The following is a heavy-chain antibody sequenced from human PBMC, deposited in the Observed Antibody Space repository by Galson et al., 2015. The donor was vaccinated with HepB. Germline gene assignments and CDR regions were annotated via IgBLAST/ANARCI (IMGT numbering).Heavy chain of an antibody. CDR3: ASAGRYYGSGTQYYFDY. D-gene: IGHD3-10*01. Sequence: SVKVSCKASGGTFSSYTISWVRQAPGQGLEWMGRIIPILGIANYAQKFQGRVTITADKSTSTAYMELSSLRSEDTAVYYCASAGRYYGSGTQYYFDYWGQGTLVTVSS. J-gene: IGHJ4*02. CDR2: IIPILGIA. V-gene: IGHV1-69*02. CDR1: GGTFSSYT.